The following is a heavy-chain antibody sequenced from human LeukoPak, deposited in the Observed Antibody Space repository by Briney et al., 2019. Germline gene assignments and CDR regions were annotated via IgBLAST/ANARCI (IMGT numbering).Heavy chain of an antibody. CDR3: ARARRRVDGWVQLAGDY. V-gene: IGHV3-30-3*01. Sequence: GRSLRLSCAASGFTFSSYAMHWVRQAPGKGLEWVAVISYDGSNKYYADSVKGRFTISRDKSKNTLYLQMNRLRAEDTAVYYCARARRRVDGWVQLAGDYWGQGTLVTVSS. CDR1: GFTFSSYA. D-gene: IGHD6-13*01. J-gene: IGHJ4*02. CDR2: ISYDGSNK.